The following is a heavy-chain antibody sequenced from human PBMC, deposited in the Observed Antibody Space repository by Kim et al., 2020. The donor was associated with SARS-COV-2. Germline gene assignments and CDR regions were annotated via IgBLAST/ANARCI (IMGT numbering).Heavy chain of an antibody. J-gene: IGHJ3*02. V-gene: IGHV4-34*01. Sequence: YHPSLKSRVTISVDTSKNQFSLKLSSVTAADTAVYYCAKDILTALDAFDIWGQGTMVTVSS. D-gene: IGHD3-9*01. CDR3: AKDILTALDAFDI.